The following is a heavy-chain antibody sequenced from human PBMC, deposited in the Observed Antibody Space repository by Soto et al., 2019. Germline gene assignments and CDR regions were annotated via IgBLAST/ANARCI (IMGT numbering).Heavy chain of an antibody. Sequence: QLVQSGAEVKKPGSSVKISCTASGGTFSSYVISWLRQAPGQGLEWMGGVIPILGQAYYAPNLQGRVTITADGSTRTAYMELNRLTSADTAVYFCARVGGVGAPPGTDFWGQGTLVTVSS. CDR1: GGTFSSYV. J-gene: IGHJ4*02. CDR2: VIPILGQA. D-gene: IGHD1-26*01. V-gene: IGHV1-69*01. CDR3: ARVGGVGAPPGTDF.